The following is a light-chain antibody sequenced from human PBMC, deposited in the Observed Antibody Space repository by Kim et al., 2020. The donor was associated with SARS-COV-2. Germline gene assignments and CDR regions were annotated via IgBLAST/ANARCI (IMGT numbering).Light chain of an antibody. V-gene: IGKV1-5*03. CDR3: QQYYSYPYT. Sequence: DIQMTQSPSTLSASVGDRVTITCRASQSISSWLAWYQQKPGKAPKLLIYKASSLESGVPSGFSGSGSATEFTLTISSLQPDDFATYYCQQYYSYPYTFGQGTKLEI. CDR1: QSISSW. J-gene: IGKJ2*01. CDR2: KAS.